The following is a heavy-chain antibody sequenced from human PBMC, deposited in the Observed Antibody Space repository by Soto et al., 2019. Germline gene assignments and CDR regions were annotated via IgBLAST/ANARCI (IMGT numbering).Heavy chain of an antibody. D-gene: IGHD6-13*01. CDR2: IRYDGSNK. V-gene: IGHV3-33*01. CDR1: GFTFSSYG. J-gene: IGHJ4*02. Sequence: QVQLVESGGGVVQPGRSLRLSCAASGFTFSSYGMHWVRQAPGKGLEWVAVIRYDGSNKYYEDYVKGRFTISRDNSKNTLYLKKNSLRAEDTAVYYCAREQSAAGKVDYFDYWGQGTLVTVSS. CDR3: AREQSAAGKVDYFDY.